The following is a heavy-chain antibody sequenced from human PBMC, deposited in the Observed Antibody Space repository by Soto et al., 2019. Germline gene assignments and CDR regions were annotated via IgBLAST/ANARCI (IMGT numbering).Heavy chain of an antibody. V-gene: IGHV3-7*05. CDR3: ARDLSNYDFWSGYYYYYGMDV. Sequence: EVQLVESGGGLVQPGGSLRLSCAASGFTFSSYWMSWVRQAPGKGLEWVANIKQDGSEKYYVDSVKGRFTISRDNAKNSLYLKMNSLRAEDTAVYYCARDLSNYDFWSGYYYYYGMDVWGQGTTVTVSS. CDR2: IKQDGSEK. D-gene: IGHD3-3*01. CDR1: GFTFSSYW. J-gene: IGHJ6*02.